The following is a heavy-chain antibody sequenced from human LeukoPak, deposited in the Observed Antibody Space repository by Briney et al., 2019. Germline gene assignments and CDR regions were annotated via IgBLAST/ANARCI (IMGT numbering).Heavy chain of an antibody. J-gene: IGHJ2*01. CDR1: GFTFDDYA. D-gene: IGHD2-21*02. CDR2: ISYNSDTI. CDR3: AKDYCGGDCYSGWYFDL. Sequence: GGSLRLSCAASGFTFDDYAMHWVRQAPGKGLEWVSGISYNSDTIAYADSVKGRFTISRDTAKNSLYLQMNSLRAEDTALYYCAKDYCGGDCYSGWYFDLWGRGTLVTVSS. V-gene: IGHV3-9*01.